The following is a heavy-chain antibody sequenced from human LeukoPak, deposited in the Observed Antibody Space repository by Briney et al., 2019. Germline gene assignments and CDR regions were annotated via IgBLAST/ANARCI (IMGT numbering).Heavy chain of an antibody. CDR1: GGSVSSGSYY. J-gene: IGHJ4*02. V-gene: IGHV4-61*01. Sequence: PSETLSLTCTVSGGSVSSGSYYWSWIRQPPGKGLEWIGYIYYSGGTNYNPSLKSRVTISVDTSKNQFSLKLSSVTAADTAVYYCARISFTRGELVPDYWGQGTLVTVSS. D-gene: IGHD6-6*01. CDR2: IYYSGGT. CDR3: ARISFTRGELVPDY.